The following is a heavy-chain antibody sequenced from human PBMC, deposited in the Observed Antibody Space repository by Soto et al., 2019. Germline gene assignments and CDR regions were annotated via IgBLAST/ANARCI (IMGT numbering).Heavy chain of an antibody. D-gene: IGHD6-13*01. Sequence: GGSLRLSCATSGFTFSSYEMNWVRQAPGKGLEWVSYISSSGSTIYYADSVKGRFTISRDNTKNSLYLQMDSLRAEDTAVYYCARDQEAGSFFPYYYGMDVWGQGTTVTVSS. J-gene: IGHJ6*02. V-gene: IGHV3-48*03. CDR1: GFTFSSYE. CDR2: ISSSGSTI. CDR3: ARDQEAGSFFPYYYGMDV.